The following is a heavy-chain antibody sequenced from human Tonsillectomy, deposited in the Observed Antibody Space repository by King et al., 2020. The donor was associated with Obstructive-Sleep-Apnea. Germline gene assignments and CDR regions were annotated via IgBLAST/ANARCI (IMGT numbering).Heavy chain of an antibody. D-gene: IGHD5-12*01. CDR3: ARDLGIVATTYYFDY. J-gene: IGHJ4*02. V-gene: IGHV1-2*02. Sequence: EQLVQSGAEVKKPGASVKVSCKASGYTFTGYYMHWVRQAPGQGLEWMGWINPNSGGTNYAQKFQGRVTMTRDTSISTAYMELSRLRSDDTAVYYCARDLGIVATTYYFDYWGQGTLVTVSS. CDR1: GYTFTGYY. CDR2: INPNSGGT.